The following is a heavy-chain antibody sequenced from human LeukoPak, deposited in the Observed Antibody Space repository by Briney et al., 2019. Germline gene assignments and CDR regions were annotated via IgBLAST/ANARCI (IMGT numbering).Heavy chain of an antibody. V-gene: IGHV4-34*01. CDR1: GGSLNLYY. CDR2: IDHSGGT. J-gene: IGHJ4*02. CDR3: ARERDRRATFCQSPLGH. Sequence: PSETLSLTCAVYGGSLNLYYWSWIRQPPGKGLEWIGEIDHSGGTNYNPSLKSRVTISVDTPKNQFSLKLSSVTAADTAVYYCARERDRRATFCQSPLGHWGQGTLVTVAS.